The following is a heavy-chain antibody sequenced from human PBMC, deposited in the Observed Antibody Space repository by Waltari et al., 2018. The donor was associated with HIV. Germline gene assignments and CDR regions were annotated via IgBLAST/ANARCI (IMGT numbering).Heavy chain of an antibody. J-gene: IGHJ4*02. CDR2: MSINSGNA. CDR1: GYNFATFD. Sequence: QAQLVQSGAEVRKPGASVKVSCKASGYNFATFDSNGVRRAPGQGLEWMGWMSINSGNAGYGQRFKGRVTLTRDTSIDTAYMELHSLTPQDTAVYYCVTSRPGAVFGDFWGQGTPVMVSS. D-gene: IGHD3-3*01. CDR3: VTSRPGAVFGDF. V-gene: IGHV1-8*01.